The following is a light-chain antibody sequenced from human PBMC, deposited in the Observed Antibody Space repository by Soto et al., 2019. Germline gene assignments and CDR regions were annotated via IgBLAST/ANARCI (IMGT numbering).Light chain of an antibody. J-gene: IGLJ2*01. Sequence: QSVLTQPRSVSRSPGQSVTISCTGTGSDVGGYNYVSWYQQHPGKVPKLLIYDVTKRPSGVPDRFSASKSGNAASLTISGLQAGDEADYYCCSYAGSYTVVFGGGTKLTVL. CDR3: CSYAGSYTVV. CDR1: GSDVGGYNY. CDR2: DVT. V-gene: IGLV2-11*01.